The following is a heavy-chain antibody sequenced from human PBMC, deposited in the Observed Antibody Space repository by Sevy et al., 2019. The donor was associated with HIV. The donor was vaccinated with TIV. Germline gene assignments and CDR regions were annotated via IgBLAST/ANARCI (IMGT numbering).Heavy chain of an antibody. V-gene: IGHV4-39*01. CDR3: ARHVTTVSEGDAFDI. CDR1: GGSISSSSYY. J-gene: IGHJ3*02. D-gene: IGHD4-17*01. Sequence: SETLSLTCTVSGGSISSSSYYWGWIRQPPGKGLEWIGSIYYSGSTYYNPSLKLRVTISVDTSKNQFSLKLSSVTAADTAVYYCARHVTTVSEGDAFDIWGQRTMVTVSS. CDR2: IYYSGST.